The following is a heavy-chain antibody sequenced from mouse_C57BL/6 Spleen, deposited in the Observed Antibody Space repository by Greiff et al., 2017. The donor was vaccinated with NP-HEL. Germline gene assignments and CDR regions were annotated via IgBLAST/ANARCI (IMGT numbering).Heavy chain of an antibody. V-gene: IGHV5-16*01. Sequence: EVKLVESEGGLVQPGSSMKLSCTASGFTFRDSYMAWVRQVPDQGLEWVAHINSDGSSTYYLDSLKSRFIISRDNAKNILYLQMSSLKSEDTATYYCARDWGLLRYWDFDVWGTGTSVTVSS. CDR3: ARDWGLLRYWDFDV. J-gene: IGHJ1*03. CDR1: GFTFRDSY. D-gene: IGHD2-3*01. CDR2: INSDGSST.